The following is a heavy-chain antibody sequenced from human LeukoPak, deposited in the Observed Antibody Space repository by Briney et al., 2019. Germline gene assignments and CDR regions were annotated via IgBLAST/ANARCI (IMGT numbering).Heavy chain of an antibody. CDR2: MNPNSGNT. V-gene: IGHV1-8*02. CDR3: ARGGWVNDDSGALFGMDV. D-gene: IGHD3-10*01. Sequence: GASVTVSCKASGYTFSSYDINWVRQATGQGLEWMGRMNPNSGNTNYAQKFQGRVTMTRSTSTSTAYLELSSLRSDDTAVYYCARGGWVNDDSGALFGMDVWGQGTTVTVSS. J-gene: IGHJ6*02. CDR1: GYTFSSYD.